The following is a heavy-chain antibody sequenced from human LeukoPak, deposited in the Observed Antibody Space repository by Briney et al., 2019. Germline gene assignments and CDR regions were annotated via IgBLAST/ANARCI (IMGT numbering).Heavy chain of an antibody. D-gene: IGHD6-13*01. V-gene: IGHV3-23*01. CDR1: GFTFSSYA. CDR3: AKDRDSSSWLAFDI. J-gene: IGHJ3*02. CDR2: FSGCGGST. Sequence: GGSLRLSCAASGFTFSSYAMSWVRQAPGKGLEWVSAFSGCGGSTYYADSVKGRFTISRDNSKNTLYLQMNSLRAEDTAVYYCAKDRDSSSWLAFDIWGQGTMVTVSS.